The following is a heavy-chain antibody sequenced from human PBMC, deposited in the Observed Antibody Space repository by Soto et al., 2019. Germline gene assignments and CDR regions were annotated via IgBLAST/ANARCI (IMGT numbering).Heavy chain of an antibody. Sequence: PGGSLRLSCAASGFTFSDYYMSWIRQAPGKGLEWVSYISSSGSTIYYADSVKGRFTISRDNAKNSLYLQMNSLRAEDTAVYYCARSGLIAAAKWNWFDPWGQGTLVTVSS. D-gene: IGHD6-13*01. V-gene: IGHV3-11*01. CDR1: GFTFSDYY. J-gene: IGHJ5*02. CDR2: ISSSGSTI. CDR3: ARSGLIAAAKWNWFDP.